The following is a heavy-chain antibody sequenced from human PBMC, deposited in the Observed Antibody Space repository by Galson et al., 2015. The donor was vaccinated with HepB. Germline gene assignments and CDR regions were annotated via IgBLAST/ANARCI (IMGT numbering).Heavy chain of an antibody. Sequence: CAISGDSVSSNSAAWNWIRQSPSRGLEWLGRTFYRSKWYSDYAISVKSRMTIRPDTSKNQVSLQSNSVTPEDTAVYYCVKSNYTRLGNWGQGTLVTVSS. CDR3: VKSNYTRLGN. D-gene: IGHD1-7*01. J-gene: IGHJ4*02. V-gene: IGHV6-1*01. CDR1: GDSVSSNSAA. CDR2: TFYRSKWYS.